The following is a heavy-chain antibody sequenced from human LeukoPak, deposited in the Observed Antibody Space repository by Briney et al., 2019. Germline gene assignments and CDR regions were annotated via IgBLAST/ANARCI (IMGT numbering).Heavy chain of an antibody. Sequence: SETLSLTCAVYGGSFSGYYWSWIRQPPGKGLEWIGEINHSGSTNYNPSLKSRVTISVDTSKNQFSLKLRSVTAADTAVYYCARERYFDPWGQGTLVTVSS. J-gene: IGHJ5*02. V-gene: IGHV4-34*01. CDR1: GGSFSGYY. CDR3: ARERYFDP. D-gene: IGHD3-9*01. CDR2: INHSGST.